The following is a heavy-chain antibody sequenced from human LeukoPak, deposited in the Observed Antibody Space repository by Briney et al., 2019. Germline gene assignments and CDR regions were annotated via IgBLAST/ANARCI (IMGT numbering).Heavy chain of an antibody. CDR2: IRSKANSYAT. CDR1: GFTFSGSA. V-gene: IGHV3-73*01. Sequence: GGSLRLSCAASGFTFSGSAMHWVRQASGKGLEWVGRIRSKANSYATAYAASVKGMFTISRDDSKNTAYLQMNSLKTEDTAVYYCTRLSSGWSYYFDYWGQGTLVTVSS. J-gene: IGHJ4*02. CDR3: TRLSSGWSYYFDY. D-gene: IGHD6-19*01.